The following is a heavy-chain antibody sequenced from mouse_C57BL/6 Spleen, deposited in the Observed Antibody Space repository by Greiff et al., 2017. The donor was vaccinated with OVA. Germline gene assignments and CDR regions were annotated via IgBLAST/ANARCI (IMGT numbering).Heavy chain of an antibody. Sequence: VKLQQPGAELVKPGASVKLSCKASGYTFTSYWMHWVKQRPGQGLEWIGMIHPNSGSTNYNEKFKSKATLTVDKSSSTAYMQLSSLTSEDSAVYYCARSVYYGSSYFDYWGQGTTLTVSS. CDR3: ARSVYYGSSYFDY. CDR1: GYTFTSYW. V-gene: IGHV1-64*01. J-gene: IGHJ2*01. CDR2: IHPNSGST. D-gene: IGHD1-1*01.